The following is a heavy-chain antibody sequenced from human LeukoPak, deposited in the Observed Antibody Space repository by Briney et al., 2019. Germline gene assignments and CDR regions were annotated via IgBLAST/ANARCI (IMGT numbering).Heavy chain of an antibody. D-gene: IGHD3-22*01. CDR1: GYTFTSYA. CDR3: ARTYYYDRSGIYDAFDI. CDR2: VNAGNGNT. V-gene: IGHV1-3*03. Sequence: ASVKVSCKASGYTFTSYAMHWVRQAPGQRLEWMGWVNAGNGNTKYSLEFQGRVTITRDTSASTAYMELSSLRSEDMALYYCARTYYYDRSGIYDAFDIWGQGTMVTASS. J-gene: IGHJ3*02.